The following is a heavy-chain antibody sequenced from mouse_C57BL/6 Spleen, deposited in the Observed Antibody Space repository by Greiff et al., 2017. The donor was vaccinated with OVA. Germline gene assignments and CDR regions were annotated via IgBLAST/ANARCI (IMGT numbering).Heavy chain of an antibody. Sequence: QVQLKQPGAELVKPGASVKLSCKASGYTFTSYWMHWVKQRPGQGLEWIGMIHPNSGSTNYNEKFKSKATLTVDKSSSTAYMQLSSLTSEDSAVYYCARDYYGRFDYWGQGTTLTVSS. CDR1: GYTFTSYW. D-gene: IGHD1-1*01. CDR3: ARDYYGRFDY. CDR2: IHPNSGST. V-gene: IGHV1-64*01. J-gene: IGHJ2*01.